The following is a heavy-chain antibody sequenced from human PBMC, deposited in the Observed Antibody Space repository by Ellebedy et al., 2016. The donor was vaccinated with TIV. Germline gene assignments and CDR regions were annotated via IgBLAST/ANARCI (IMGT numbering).Heavy chain of an antibody. V-gene: IGHV4-39*07. CDR2: IYYSGST. Sequence: MPSETLSFTCTVSGGSISSSSYYWGLIRQPPGKGLEWIGSIYYSGSTYYNPSLKSRVTISVDTSKNQFSLKLSSVTAADTAVYYCARTTTTVTADYWGQGTLVTVS. CDR3: ARTTTTVTADY. J-gene: IGHJ4*02. CDR1: GGSISSSSYY. D-gene: IGHD4-17*01.